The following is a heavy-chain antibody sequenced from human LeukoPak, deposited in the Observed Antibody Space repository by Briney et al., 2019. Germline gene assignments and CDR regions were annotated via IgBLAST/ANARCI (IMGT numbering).Heavy chain of an antibody. Sequence: TGRSLRLSCAASGFTFSSYGMHWVRQTPGKGLEWVTVIAHDGSVQYYTDSVKGRFTISRDDSKNTLYLQMNSLRAEDTAIYYCAKEKVPISMPAWYFDLWGRGTLVTVSS. D-gene: IGHD2/OR15-2a*01. J-gene: IGHJ2*01. CDR2: IAHDGSVQ. CDR3: AKEKVPISMPAWYFDL. V-gene: IGHV3-30*18. CDR1: GFTFSSYG.